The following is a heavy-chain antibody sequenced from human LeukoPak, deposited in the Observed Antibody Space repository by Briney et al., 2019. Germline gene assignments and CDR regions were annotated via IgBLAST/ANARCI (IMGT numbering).Heavy chain of an antibody. Sequence: SQTLSLTCVVSGDSFSSNSVAWSWIRQSPSRGLEWLGRTYFKSKWYNHYAGSVKGRITINPDTSKNESSLQLKSVTPEDAAVYYRAREGYTNGWYQWFDPWGQGTLVTVSS. V-gene: IGHV6-1*01. D-gene: IGHD6-19*01. CDR2: TYFKSKWYN. CDR3: AREGYTNGWYQWFDP. CDR1: GDSFSSNSVA. J-gene: IGHJ5*02.